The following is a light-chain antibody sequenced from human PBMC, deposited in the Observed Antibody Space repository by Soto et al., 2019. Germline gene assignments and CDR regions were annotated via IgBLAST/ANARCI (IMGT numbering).Light chain of an antibody. Sequence: SVLTQPPSASATPGQRVTISCSGSNSNVGSSYVYWYQHLPGAAPKLLIYTNNQRPSGVPDRFSGSKSGTSASPAISGLRSEYEAEYYCAAWDESLSGYVFGTGTKVTVL. CDR3: AAWDESLSGYV. CDR2: TNN. CDR1: NSNVGSSY. V-gene: IGLV1-47*01. J-gene: IGLJ1*01.